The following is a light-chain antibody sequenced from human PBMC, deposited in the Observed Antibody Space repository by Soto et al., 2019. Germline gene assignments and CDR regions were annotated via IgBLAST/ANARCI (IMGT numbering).Light chain of an antibody. CDR1: NSNIGGNT. V-gene: IGLV1-44*01. CDR2: SNN. J-gene: IGLJ3*02. CDR3: SSWDGGLNGWV. Sequence: QSVLTQSPSASGTPGQRVTISCSGSNSNIGGNTVNWYQQLPGTAPKLLIYSNNQRPSGVPDRCSGSKSGTSASLAISGLQSEDEADYYCSSWDGGLNGWVFGGGTKLTVL.